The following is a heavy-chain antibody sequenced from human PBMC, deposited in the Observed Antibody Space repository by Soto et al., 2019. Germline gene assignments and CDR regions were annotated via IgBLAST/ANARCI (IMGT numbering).Heavy chain of an antibody. CDR1: VFTFISYA. Sequence: GGSLRLSRASSVFTFISYAMQWVRQAPGKGLEWVAVISYDGSNKYYADSVKGRFTISRDNSKNTLYLQMNSLRAEDTAVYYCARDMAKLRNYYYGMDVWGQGTTVTVSS. V-gene: IGHV3-30-3*01. CDR3: ARDMAKLRNYYYGMDV. D-gene: IGHD4-17*01. CDR2: ISYDGSNK. J-gene: IGHJ6*02.